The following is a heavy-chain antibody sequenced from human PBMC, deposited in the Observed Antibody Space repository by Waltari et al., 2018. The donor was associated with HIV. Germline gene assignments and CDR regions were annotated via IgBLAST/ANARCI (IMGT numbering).Heavy chain of an antibody. J-gene: IGHJ4*02. CDR3: AILSSSGYYRD. CDR2: ISRTSNAM. D-gene: IGHD5-12*01. V-gene: IGHV3-48*02. Sequence: EVQLVESGGGLVQPGGSLNLSCAASRFSLSAFDMNWVRQAPGRGLEWVSYISRTSNAMYYADSVKGRFAISRDNAKNSLYLLMNSLRHDDSAVYYCAILSSSGYYRDWGQGTRVTVSS. CDR1: RFSLSAFD.